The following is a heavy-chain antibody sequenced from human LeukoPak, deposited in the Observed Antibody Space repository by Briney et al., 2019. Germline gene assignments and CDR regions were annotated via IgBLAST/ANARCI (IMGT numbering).Heavy chain of an antibody. J-gene: IGHJ4*02. Sequence: PSETLSLTCAVSDDSISSSKWWSWVRQPPGKGLEWIGEIYHSGSTTYNPSLKCRVTISVDKSKNQFSLRLSSVTAADTAVYYCARDQSSGYDRSFDYWGQGTLVTVSS. CDR1: DDSISSSKW. CDR3: ARDQSSGYDRSFDY. V-gene: IGHV4-4*02. CDR2: IYHSGST. D-gene: IGHD5-12*01.